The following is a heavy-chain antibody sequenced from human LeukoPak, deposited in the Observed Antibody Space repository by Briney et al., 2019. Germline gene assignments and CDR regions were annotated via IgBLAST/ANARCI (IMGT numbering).Heavy chain of an antibody. CDR3: ARDTGYSYAPRGYFDY. CDR2: IYYSGST. V-gene: IGHV4-59*01. J-gene: IGHJ4*02. Sequence: SETLSLTCTVSGGSISSYYWSWIRQPPGKGLEWIGDIYYSGSTNYNPSLKSRVTISVDTSKNQFSLKLSSVTAADTAVYYCARDTGYSYAPRGYFDYWGQGTLVTVSS. D-gene: IGHD5-18*01. CDR1: GGSISSYY.